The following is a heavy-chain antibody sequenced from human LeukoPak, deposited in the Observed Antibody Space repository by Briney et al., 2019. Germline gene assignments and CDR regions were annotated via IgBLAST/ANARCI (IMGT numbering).Heavy chain of an antibody. CDR2: ISASDGST. J-gene: IGHJ4*02. Sequence: GGSLRPSCAASEFTFSNYAMSWVRQAPGKGLEWVSSISASDGSTYYADSVKGRFTVSRDNSKNTLYLHMNSLRAEDTAVYYCAKARLAATGTHFDYWGQGTLVTVSS. CDR1: EFTFSNYA. CDR3: AKARLAATGTHFDY. V-gene: IGHV3-23*01. D-gene: IGHD6-13*01.